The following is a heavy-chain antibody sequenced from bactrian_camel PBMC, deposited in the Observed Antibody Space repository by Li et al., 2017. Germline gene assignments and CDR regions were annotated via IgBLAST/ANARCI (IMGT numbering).Heavy chain of an antibody. CDR2: IYTGAGST. J-gene: IGHJ4*01. D-gene: IGHD1*01. CDR1: GLPFASYC. Sequence: HVQLVESGGGTVQAGGSLRLSCVVSGLPFASYCMGWIRQAPGKERELVAAIYTGAGSTYYADSVKGRFTISRDIAKNTLYLQMSTLKPEDTGMYYCAARRGESWYCEGPWSYWGQGTQVTVS. CDR3: AARRGESWYCEGPWSY. V-gene: IGHV3S1*01.